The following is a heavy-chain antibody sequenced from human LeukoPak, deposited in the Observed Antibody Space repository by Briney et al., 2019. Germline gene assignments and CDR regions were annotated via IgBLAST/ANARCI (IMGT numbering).Heavy chain of an antibody. CDR1: GVTFSGSA. V-gene: IGHV3-73*01. Sequence: PGGSLRLSCAASGVTFSGSAMHWVRQASGKGLEWVGRIRSKANSYATAYAASVKGRFTISRDDSKNTAYLQMNSLKTEDTAVYYCTSFLSVAGINYWGQGTLVTVSS. CDR3: TSFLSVAGINY. J-gene: IGHJ4*02. D-gene: IGHD6-19*01. CDR2: IRSKANSYAT.